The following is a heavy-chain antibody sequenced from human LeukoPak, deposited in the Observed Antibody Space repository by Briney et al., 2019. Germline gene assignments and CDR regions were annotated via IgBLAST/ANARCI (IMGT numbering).Heavy chain of an antibody. V-gene: IGHV3-11*01. CDR2: ISSSGSTI. CDR1: GFTFSDYY. J-gene: IGHJ6*02. D-gene: IGHD3-16*01. Sequence: PGGTLRLSCAASGFTFSDYYMSWIRQAPGKGLEWVSYISSSGSTIYYADSVKGRFTISRDNAKNSLYLQMNSLRAEDTAVYYCATFVGGTYYYGMDVWGQGTTVTVSS. CDR3: ATFVGGTYYYGMDV.